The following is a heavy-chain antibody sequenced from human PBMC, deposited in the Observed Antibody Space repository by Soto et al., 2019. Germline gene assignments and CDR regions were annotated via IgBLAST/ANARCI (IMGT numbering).Heavy chain of an antibody. CDR1: VGPFSSGGYY. CDR3: ARGDSTVSSVFDY. V-gene: IGHV4-31*03. D-gene: IGHD4-17*01. Sequence: TLSLTCTVSVGPFSSGGYYWSWILQEPGKGLEWIGYIYYNGDTSYNPSLRSRVTISADTSKTQFSLKLSSVTAADTAVYYCARGDSTVSSVFDYWGQGMLVTVSS. CDR2: IYYNGDT. J-gene: IGHJ4*02.